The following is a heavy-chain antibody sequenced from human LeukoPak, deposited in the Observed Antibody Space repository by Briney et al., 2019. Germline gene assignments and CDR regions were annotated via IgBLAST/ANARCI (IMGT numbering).Heavy chain of an antibody. Sequence: ASVKVSCKASGYTFASYDINWVRQATGQGPEWMGWMNPNSGNTGYAQNFQGRVTMTANTSITTAYMELSSLTSDDTAIYYCAKELSAFTSSYVYWGQGTLVTVSS. CDR2: MNPNSGNT. V-gene: IGHV1-8*01. CDR1: GYTFASYD. J-gene: IGHJ4*02. CDR3: AKELSAFTSSYVY. D-gene: IGHD2-2*01.